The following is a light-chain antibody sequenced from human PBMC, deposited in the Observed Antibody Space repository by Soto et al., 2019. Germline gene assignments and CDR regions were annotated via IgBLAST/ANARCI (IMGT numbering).Light chain of an antibody. CDR1: QSVSSNY. V-gene: IGKV3-20*01. Sequence: EIVLTQSPATLSLSPGERATLSCRASQSVSSNYLSWFQQKPGQAPRLLIYAASSRPTGIPDRVTGRGSGTDFTLTISRLEPEDFEIYFCQKYASSPLTFGGGTKVEIK. J-gene: IGKJ4*01. CDR2: AAS. CDR3: QKYASSPLT.